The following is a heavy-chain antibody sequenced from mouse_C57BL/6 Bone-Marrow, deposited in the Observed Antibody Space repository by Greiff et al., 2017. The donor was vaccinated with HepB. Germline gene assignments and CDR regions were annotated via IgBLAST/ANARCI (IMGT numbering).Heavy chain of an antibody. D-gene: IGHD2-13*01. V-gene: IGHV1-59*01. CDR1: GYTFTSYW. Sequence: QVQLQQPGAELVRPGTSVKLSCKASGYTFTSYWMHWVKQRPGQGLEWIGVIDPSDSYTNYNQKFKGKATLTVDTSSSPAYMQLSSLTSEDSAVYYGASWGLLFYWGQGTLVTVSA. CDR2: IDPSDSYT. J-gene: IGHJ3*01. CDR3: ASWGLLFY.